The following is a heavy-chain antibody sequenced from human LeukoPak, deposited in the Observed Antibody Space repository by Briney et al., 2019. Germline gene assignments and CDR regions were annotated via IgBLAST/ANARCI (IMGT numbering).Heavy chain of an antibody. V-gene: IGHV1-2*02. D-gene: IGHD5-12*01. CDR3: ARAHMVATGYYYHYGMDV. Sequence: ASVKVSCKASGYTFTGYYMHWVRQAPGQGLEWMGWINPNSGGTNYAQKFQGRVTMTRDTSISTAYMELSRLRSDDTAVYYCARAHMVATGYYYHYGMDVWGQGTTVTVSS. J-gene: IGHJ6*02. CDR2: INPNSGGT. CDR1: GYTFTGYY.